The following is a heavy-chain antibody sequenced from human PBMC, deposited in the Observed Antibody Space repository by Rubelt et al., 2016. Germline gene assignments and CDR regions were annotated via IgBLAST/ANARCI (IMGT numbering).Heavy chain of an antibody. CDR2: INHSGST. D-gene: IGHD3-22*01. CDR3: ARGKEGLGVTMMDY. V-gene: IGHV4-34*01. J-gene: IGHJ4*02. CDR1: GGSFSGYY. Sequence: QVQLQQWGAGLLKPSETLSLTCAVYGGSFSGYYWRWIRPPPGKGLEWIGEINHSGSTNYNPSLKSRVTISVDTAKNQFSLKLSSVTAADTAVYYCARGKEGLGVTMMDYWGQGTLVTVSS.